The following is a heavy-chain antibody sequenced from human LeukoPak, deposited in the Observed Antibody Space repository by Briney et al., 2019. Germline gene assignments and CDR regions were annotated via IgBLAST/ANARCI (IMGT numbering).Heavy chain of an antibody. CDR3: ARGMDIVVVPAATGLFDC. Sequence: SVKVSCKASGGTFSSYAISWVRQAPGQGLEWMGGIIPIFGTANYAQKFQGRVTITADKSTSTAYMELSSLRSEDTAVYYCARGMDIVVVPAATGLFDCWGQGTLVTVSS. CDR1: GGTFSSYA. V-gene: IGHV1-69*06. CDR2: IIPIFGTA. D-gene: IGHD2-2*03. J-gene: IGHJ4*02.